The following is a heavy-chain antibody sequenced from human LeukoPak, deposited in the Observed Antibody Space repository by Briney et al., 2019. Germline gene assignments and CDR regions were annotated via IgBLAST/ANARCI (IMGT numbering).Heavy chain of an antibody. D-gene: IGHD3-3*01. CDR1: GGSFSGYY. Sequence: SETLSLTCAVYGGSFSGYYWSWIRQPPGKGLEWIGEINHSGSTNYNPSLKSRVTISVDTSKNQFSLKLSSVTAADTAVYYCARGRTITIFGVVIEGYFDYWGQGTLVTVSS. J-gene: IGHJ4*02. CDR2: INHSGST. V-gene: IGHV4-34*01. CDR3: ARGRTITIFGVVIEGYFDY.